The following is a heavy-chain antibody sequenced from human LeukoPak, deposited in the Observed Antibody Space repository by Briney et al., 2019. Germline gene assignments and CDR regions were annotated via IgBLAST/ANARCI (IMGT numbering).Heavy chain of an antibody. CDR1: GYTFTGYY. V-gene: IGHV1-2*02. Sequence: ASVKVSCKASGYTFTGYYMHWVRQAPGQGLEWMGWINPNSGGTNYAQKFQGRVTMTRDTSISTAYMELSRLRSDDTAVYYCARASYSGSYFANYWGQRTLVTVSS. D-gene: IGHD1-26*01. J-gene: IGHJ4*02. CDR2: INPNSGGT. CDR3: ARASYSGSYFANY.